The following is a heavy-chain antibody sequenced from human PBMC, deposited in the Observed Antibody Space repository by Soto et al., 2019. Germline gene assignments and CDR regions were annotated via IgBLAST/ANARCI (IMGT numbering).Heavy chain of an antibody. CDR1: GGSFSGYY. J-gene: IGHJ5*02. V-gene: IGHV4-34*01. CDR3: ARGHRNDYIWGNYRFGRWFDP. CDR2: INHSGST. D-gene: IGHD3-16*02. Sequence: QVQLQQWGAGLLKPSETLSLTCAVYGGSFSGYYWSWIRQPPGKGLEWIGEINHSGSTNYNPSLKSRVTISVDTSKNQFSLKLSSVTAADTAVYYCARGHRNDYIWGNYRFGRWFDPWGQGTLVTVSS.